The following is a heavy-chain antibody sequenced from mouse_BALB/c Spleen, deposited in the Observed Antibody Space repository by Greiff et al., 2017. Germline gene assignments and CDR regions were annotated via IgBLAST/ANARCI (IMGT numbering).Heavy chain of an antibody. D-gene: IGHD3-3*01. V-gene: IGHV3-6*02. J-gene: IGHJ4*01. Sequence: EVKLQESGPGLVKPSQSLSLTCSVTGYSITSGYFWNWIRQFPGNKLEWMGYISYDGSNNYNPSLKNRISITRDTSKNQFFLKLNSVTTEDTATYYCARGDYYGLGYWGQGASVTGS. CDR2: ISYDGSN. CDR1: GYSITSGYF. CDR3: ARGDYYGLGY.